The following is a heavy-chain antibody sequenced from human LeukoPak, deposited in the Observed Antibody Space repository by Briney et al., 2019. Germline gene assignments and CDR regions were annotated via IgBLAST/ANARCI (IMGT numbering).Heavy chain of an antibody. J-gene: IGHJ3*02. Sequence: GGSLRLSCAGSEFTFDDYAMHWVRQAPGKGLEWVTGISWNSGSIGYADSVKGRFTISRDNTKNSLYLQMNSLRAEDTAFYYCAKVQSQQYYDSRRGAFDIWGQGTMVTVSS. CDR3: AKVQSQQYYDSRRGAFDI. CDR1: EFTFDDYA. V-gene: IGHV3-9*01. D-gene: IGHD3-22*01. CDR2: ISWNSGSI.